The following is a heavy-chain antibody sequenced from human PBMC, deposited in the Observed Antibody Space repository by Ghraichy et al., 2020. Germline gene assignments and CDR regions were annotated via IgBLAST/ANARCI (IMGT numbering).Heavy chain of an antibody. CDR3: ARRLGTGPFDY. Sequence: EALKISCAVYGGSFSGYYWSWIRQPPGKGLEWIGEINHSGSTNYNPSLKSRVTISVDTSKNQFSLKLSSVTAADTAVYYCARRLGTGPFDYWGQGTLVTVSS. J-gene: IGHJ4*02. V-gene: IGHV4-34*01. D-gene: IGHD3-16*01. CDR1: GGSFSGYY. CDR2: INHSGST.